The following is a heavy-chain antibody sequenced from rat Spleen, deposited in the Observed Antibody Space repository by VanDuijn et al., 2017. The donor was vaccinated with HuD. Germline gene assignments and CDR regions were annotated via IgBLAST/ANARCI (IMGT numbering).Heavy chain of an antibody. Sequence: EVQLVESGGGLVQPGRSMKLSCAASGFTFSNYYMAWVRQAPTKGLEWVASISSGGTNTYYRDSVKGRFTISRDNAKSTLYLQLDSLRSEDTATYYCTTDTFYDGTYYPGGFDYWGQGVMVTVSS. CDR3: TTDTFYDGTYYPGGFDY. V-gene: IGHV5-25*01. D-gene: IGHD1-12*02. CDR2: ISSGGTNT. CDR1: GFTFSNYY. J-gene: IGHJ2*01.